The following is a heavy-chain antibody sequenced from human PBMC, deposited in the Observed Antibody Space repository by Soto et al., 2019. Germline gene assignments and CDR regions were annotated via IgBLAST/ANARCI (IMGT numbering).Heavy chain of an antibody. CDR1: GGSISRSNW. J-gene: IGHJ2*01. CDR2: IYHSGNT. CDR3: TRVLAALGNRWYFDL. V-gene: IGHV4-4*02. D-gene: IGHD6-13*01. Sequence: QVQLQESGPGLVKPSGTLSVTCAVSGGSISRSNWWSWVRQPPGKGLEWIGEIYHSGNTNYNPSLKSRVTISVDKSNNQFSLNLTSVTAADKAVYYCTRVLAALGNRWYFDLWGRGTLVSVSS.